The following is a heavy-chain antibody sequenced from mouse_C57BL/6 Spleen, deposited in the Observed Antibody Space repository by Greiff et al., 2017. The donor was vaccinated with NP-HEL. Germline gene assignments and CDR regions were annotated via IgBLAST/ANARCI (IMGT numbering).Heavy chain of an antibody. V-gene: IGHV1-54*01. CDR2: INPGSGGT. J-gene: IGHJ3*01. CDR1: GYAFTNYL. D-gene: IGHD1-1*01. CDR3: ARDYYGSSSFAY. Sequence: VKVVESGAELVRPGTSVKVSCKASGYAFTNYLIEWVKQRPGQGLEWIGVINPGSGGTNYNEKFKGKATLTADKSSSTAYMQLSSLTSEDSAVYFCARDYYGSSSFAYWGQGTLVTVSA.